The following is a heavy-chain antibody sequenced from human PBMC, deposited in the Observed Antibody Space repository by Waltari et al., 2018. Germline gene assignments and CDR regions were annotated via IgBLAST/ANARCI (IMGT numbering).Heavy chain of an antibody. Sequence: EVQLLESGGGLVQPGGSLRLSCAASGFTFSSYAMSWVRQAPGKGLEWVSVIYSGGSTYYADSVKGRFTISRDNSKNTLYLQMNSLRSEDTAVYYCAAYWVEEGRIVGATLGYWGQGTLVTVSS. CDR2: IYSGGST. CDR1: GFTFSSYA. CDR3: AAYWVEEGRIVGATLGY. J-gene: IGHJ4*02. D-gene: IGHD1-26*01. V-gene: IGHV3-23*03.